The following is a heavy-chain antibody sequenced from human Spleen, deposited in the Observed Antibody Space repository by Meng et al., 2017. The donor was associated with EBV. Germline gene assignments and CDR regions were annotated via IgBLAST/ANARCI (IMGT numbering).Heavy chain of an antibody. D-gene: IGHD2-15*01. J-gene: IGHJ4*02. CDR2: ITSDGSGT. CDR1: GFTFSNYW. V-gene: IGHV3-74*01. CDR3: ASEPPSLYLRAY. Sequence: VQLVESGGGLVQPGGSLRLACAASGFTFSNYWMHWVRQAPGKGLVWVSFITSDGSGTNYADSVKGRFTISRDNAKNMLYLQMNSLRDEDTAVYYCASEPPSLYLRAYWGQGTLVTVSS.